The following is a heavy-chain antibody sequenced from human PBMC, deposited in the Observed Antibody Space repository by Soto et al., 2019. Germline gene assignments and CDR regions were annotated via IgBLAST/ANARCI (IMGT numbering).Heavy chain of an antibody. CDR3: ARGYDFWSAYYAY. V-gene: IGHV3-48*01. J-gene: IGHJ4*02. CDR2: ISSSSNTI. CDR1: GFIFSVFN. D-gene: IGHD3-3*01. Sequence: GGSLRLSCAASGFIFSVFNMNWVRQAPGKGLEWVSYISSSSNTIYYADSVKGRFTISRDNAKKSLYLQMDSLRAEYMAVYYCARGYDFWSAYYAYWGQGTLLTVSS.